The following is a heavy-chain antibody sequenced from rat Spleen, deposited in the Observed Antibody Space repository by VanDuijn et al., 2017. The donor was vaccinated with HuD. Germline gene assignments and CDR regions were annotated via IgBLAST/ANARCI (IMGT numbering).Heavy chain of an antibody. CDR3: ARSEGTHYYLPFAD. Sequence: QVQLKESGPGLVQPSQTLSLTCTVSGLSLTSNSVSWIRRPPGKGLEWMGIIWTGGSTAYSSLLKSRLSINRDTSKRQVFLKMNSLQTEDTATYYCARSEGTHYYLPFADWGQGVMVTVSS. V-gene: IGHV2-47*01. CDR1: GLSLTSNS. D-gene: IGHD1-6*01. J-gene: IGHJ2*01. CDR2: IWTGGST.